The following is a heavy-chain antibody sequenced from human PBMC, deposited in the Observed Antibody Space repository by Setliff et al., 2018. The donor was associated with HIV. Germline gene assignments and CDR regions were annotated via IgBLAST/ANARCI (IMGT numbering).Heavy chain of an antibody. V-gene: IGHV4-39*07. Sequence: SETLSLTCTVSGGSISSSSYYWGWIRQPPGKGLEWIGSIYYSGSTYYNPSLKSRVTISVDTSKNQFSLKLSSVTAADTAVYYCARGPESVAPRMCAFDIWGQGTMVTVSS. J-gene: IGHJ3*02. CDR1: GGSISSSSYY. CDR3: ARGPESVAPRMCAFDI. D-gene: IGHD6-6*01. CDR2: IYYSGST.